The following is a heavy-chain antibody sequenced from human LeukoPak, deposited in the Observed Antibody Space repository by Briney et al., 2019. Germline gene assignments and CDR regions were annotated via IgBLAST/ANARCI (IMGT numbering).Heavy chain of an antibody. D-gene: IGHD6-6*01. V-gene: IGHV4-34*01. J-gene: IGHJ6*03. CDR3: AREYSSWEGYYYYYYMDV. CDR1: GGSFSGYY. CDR2: INHSGST. Sequence: PSETLSLTCAVYGGSFSGYYWSWIRQPPGKGLEWIGEINHSGSTNYNPSLKSRVTISVDTSKSQFSLKLSSVTAADTAVYYCAREYSSWEGYYYYYYMDVWGKGTTVTVSS.